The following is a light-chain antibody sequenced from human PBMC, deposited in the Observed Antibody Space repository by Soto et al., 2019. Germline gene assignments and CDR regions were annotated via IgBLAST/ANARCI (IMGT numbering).Light chain of an antibody. Sequence: DIQMTQSPSSLSASVGDRVTITCRASQSISSYLNWYQQKPGKAPKLLIYAASSLQSGVPPRFSGSGSGRDFTLTISSLRPEDIATYFCQHSYGSPPWTFGQGTKVDIK. V-gene: IGKV1-39*01. CDR3: QHSYGSPPWT. J-gene: IGKJ1*01. CDR1: QSISSY. CDR2: AAS.